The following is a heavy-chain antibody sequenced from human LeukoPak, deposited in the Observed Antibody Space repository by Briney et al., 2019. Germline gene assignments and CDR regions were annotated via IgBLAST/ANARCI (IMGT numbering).Heavy chain of an antibody. Sequence: KPSETLSPPCTVSGGSITSYYWGWVRHPPREGLEWIGYVHHSGSTSYNPSLKSRVTTSVDTSKNQFSLNLSSVTAADTAVYYCARGSHGGNLKNNWFDPWGQGTLVTVSS. V-gene: IGHV4-59*12. CDR2: VHHSGST. CDR3: ARGSHGGNLKNNWFDP. J-gene: IGHJ5*02. D-gene: IGHD4-23*01. CDR1: GGSITSYY.